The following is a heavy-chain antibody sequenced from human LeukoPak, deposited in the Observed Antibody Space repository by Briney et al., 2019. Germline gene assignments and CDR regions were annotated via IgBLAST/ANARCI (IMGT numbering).Heavy chain of an antibody. Sequence: ASVKVSCRASGYTFTSYDINWVRQATGQGLEWMGWMNPNSGNTGYAQKFQGRVTMTRNTSISTAYMELSSLRSEDTAVYYCARGANYYDSCGPYGGIWGQGTMVTVSS. V-gene: IGHV1-8*01. J-gene: IGHJ3*02. CDR3: ARGANYYDSCGPYGGI. D-gene: IGHD3-22*01. CDR1: GYTFTSYD. CDR2: MNPNSGNT.